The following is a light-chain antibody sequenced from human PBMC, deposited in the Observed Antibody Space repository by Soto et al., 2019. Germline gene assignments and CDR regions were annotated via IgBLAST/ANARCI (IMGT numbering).Light chain of an antibody. CDR1: QSVLHSSNTKNY. J-gene: IGKJ1*01. CDR3: QQYYSTPWT. Sequence: DIVVTQSPDCLAVSLGERATINCKSSQSVLHSSNTKNYLAWYQQKPGQPPRLLIYWASTRESGVPDRFSGSGSGTDFTLTVSSLQAEDVAVYYCQQYYSTPWTFGQGIKVEIK. CDR2: WAS. V-gene: IGKV4-1*01.